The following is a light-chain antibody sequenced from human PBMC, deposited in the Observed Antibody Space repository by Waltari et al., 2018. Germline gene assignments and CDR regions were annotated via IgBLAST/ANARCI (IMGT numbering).Light chain of an antibody. CDR2: GAS. CDR3: QHYVRLPAT. CDR1: QSVSRT. J-gene: IGKJ1*01. Sequence: VLTQSPGTLSLSPGERATLSCRASQSVSRTLAWSQQKPGQAPRRLIYGASTRATGIPDRFSGSGSGTDFSLTISRLEPEDFAVYYCQHYVRLPATFGQGTKVEIK. V-gene: IGKV3-20*01.